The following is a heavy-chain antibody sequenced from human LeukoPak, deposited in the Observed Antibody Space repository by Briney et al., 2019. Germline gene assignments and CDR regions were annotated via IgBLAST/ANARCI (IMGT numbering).Heavy chain of an antibody. CDR2: INHSGST. CDR1: GGLLRGYY. J-gene: IGHJ3*02. CDR3: ARSDRQRARSGRLEAFDI. Sequence: SDTLSLTCAVYGGLLRGYYGRGIRQPPGKGLEGIGEINHSGSTKYNPSPKTRVTTSVDTSKNQLSLKLSSVPAADTAVYYCARSDRQRARSGRLEAFDIWGQGTMVTVSS. D-gene: IGHD3-10*01. V-gene: IGHV4-34*01.